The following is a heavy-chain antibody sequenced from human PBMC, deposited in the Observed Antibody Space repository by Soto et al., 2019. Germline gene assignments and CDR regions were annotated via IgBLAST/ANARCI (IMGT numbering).Heavy chain of an antibody. V-gene: IGHV4-59*02. Sequence: LSLTCTVSGGSVSSSYWSWIRQPPGKGLEWIGYIYDDVSTNYNPSLKSRVTISVDTSKNHFSLKLSSVTAADTAVYYCARGGSSWYGAWFDPWGQGTLVTVSS. CDR3: ARGGSSWYGAWFDP. CDR2: IYDDVST. CDR1: GGSVSSSY. J-gene: IGHJ5*02. D-gene: IGHD6-13*01.